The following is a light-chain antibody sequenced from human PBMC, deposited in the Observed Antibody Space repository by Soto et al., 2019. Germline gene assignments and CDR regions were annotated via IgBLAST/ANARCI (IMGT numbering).Light chain of an antibody. CDR2: YTS. V-gene: IGKV3-15*01. Sequence: DIVMTQSPATLAVSPGERVTLSCRASRTVSTNLAWYQQKPGQAPSLLIYYTSTRATGIPARFSGSGSDKAFTLTISSLQSEDSAVYYCQQYNNWPPGATFGPGTKVEIK. CDR1: RTVSTN. CDR3: QQYNNWPPGAT. J-gene: IGKJ3*01.